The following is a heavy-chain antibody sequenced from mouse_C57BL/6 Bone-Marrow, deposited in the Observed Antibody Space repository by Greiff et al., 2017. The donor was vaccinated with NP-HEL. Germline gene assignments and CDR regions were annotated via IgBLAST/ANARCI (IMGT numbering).Heavy chain of an antibody. D-gene: IGHD2-3*01. CDR3: ARSGDGYCWYFDV. V-gene: IGHV1-82*01. Sequence: VQLQQSGPELVKPGASVKISCKASGYAFSSSWMNWVKQRPGKGLEWIGRIYPGDGDTNYNGKFKGKATLTAAKSSSTAYIQLSSLTSEDSAVYFCARSGDGYCWYFDVWGTGTTVTVSS. CDR2: IYPGDGDT. CDR1: GYAFSSSW. J-gene: IGHJ1*03.